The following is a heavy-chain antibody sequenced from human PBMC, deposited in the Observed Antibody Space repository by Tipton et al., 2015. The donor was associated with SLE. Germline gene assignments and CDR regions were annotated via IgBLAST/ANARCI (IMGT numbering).Heavy chain of an antibody. Sequence: QLVQSGAEVKPSETLSLTCAVSGYSISSGYYWGWIRQPPGKGLEWIGSIYHSGSTYYNPSLKSRVTISVDTSKNQFSLKLSSVTAADTAVYYCATGMTTVTTSWGQGTLVTVSS. CDR2: IYHSGST. CDR1: GYSISSGYY. D-gene: IGHD4-17*01. J-gene: IGHJ4*02. V-gene: IGHV4-38-2*01. CDR3: ATGMTTVTTS.